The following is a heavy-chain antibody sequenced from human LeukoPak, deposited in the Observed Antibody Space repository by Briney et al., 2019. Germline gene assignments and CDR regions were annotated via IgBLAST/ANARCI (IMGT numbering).Heavy chain of an antibody. CDR3: AKTPLAVAPGDYFDY. V-gene: IGHV3-23*01. CDR2: ISGRVSTA. J-gene: IGHJ4*02. Sequence: GGSLRLSCEASGFTFGSHAMSWVRQAPGKGLEWVSTISGRVSTAYYADSVRGRFTVSRDNSQNFLYLQMNSLRIEDTALYYCAKTPLAVAPGDYFDYWGQGTLVTVSS. CDR1: GFTFGSHA. D-gene: IGHD6-19*01.